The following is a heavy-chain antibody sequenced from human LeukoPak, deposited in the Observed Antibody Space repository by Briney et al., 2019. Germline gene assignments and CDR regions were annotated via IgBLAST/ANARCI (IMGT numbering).Heavy chain of an antibody. CDR2: IFSGGST. CDR1: GFTVSDNY. V-gene: IGHV3-66*01. CDR3: ARVRSYCSGGNCCCYFAY. Sequence: GGSLRLSCAASGFTVSDNYMSWVRQAPGKGLEWVSVIFSGGSTYYADSVKGRFTISRDNSKNTLYLQMNSLRAEDTAVYYCARVRSYCSGGNCCCYFAYWGQGTLVTVSS. D-gene: IGHD2-15*01. J-gene: IGHJ4*02.